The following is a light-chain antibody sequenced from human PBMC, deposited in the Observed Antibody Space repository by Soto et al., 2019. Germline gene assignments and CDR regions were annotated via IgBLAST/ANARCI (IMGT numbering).Light chain of an antibody. CDR3: QQRSNWPQIT. CDR1: QSLTNSF. Sequence: EFVLTQSPGTLSLSPGERATLSCRASQSLTNSFIAWYQQRPGQAPRLLIYDASNRATGIPARFSGSGSGTDFTLTISSLEPEDFAVYYCQQRSNWPQITFGQGTRLEIK. V-gene: IGKV3-11*01. CDR2: DAS. J-gene: IGKJ5*01.